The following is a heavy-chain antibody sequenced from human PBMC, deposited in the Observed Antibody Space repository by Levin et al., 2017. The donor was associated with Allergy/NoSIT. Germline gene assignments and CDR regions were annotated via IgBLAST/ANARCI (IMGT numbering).Heavy chain of an antibody. Sequence: GGSLRLSCAASGFTFSSYGMHWVRQAPGKGLEWVAVISYDGSNKYYADSVKGRFTISRDNSKNTLYLQMNSLRAEDTAVYYCAKGGILEQWLVLDYWGQGTLVTVSS. CDR1: GFTFSSYG. CDR3: AKGGILEQWLVLDY. D-gene: IGHD6-19*01. V-gene: IGHV3-30*18. J-gene: IGHJ4*02. CDR2: ISYDGSNK.